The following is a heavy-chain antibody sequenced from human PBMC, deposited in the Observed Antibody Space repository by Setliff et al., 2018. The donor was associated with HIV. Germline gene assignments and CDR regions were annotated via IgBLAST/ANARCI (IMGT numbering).Heavy chain of an antibody. J-gene: IGHJ4*02. V-gene: IGHV4-28*01. Sequence: SETLSLTCVVSGYSISSNDWWGWIRQSPGKGLEWIGYIFYSGTTNYNPSLKSRVTMSVDASKNQFSLILSSVTAADTAVYYCASSRQWLIWYFDYWGQGTLVTVSS. CDR3: ASSRQWLIWYFDY. CDR1: GYSISSNDW. CDR2: IFYSGTT. D-gene: IGHD6-19*01.